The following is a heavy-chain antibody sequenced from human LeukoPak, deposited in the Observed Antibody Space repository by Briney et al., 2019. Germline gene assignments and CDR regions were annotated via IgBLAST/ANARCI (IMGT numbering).Heavy chain of an antibody. V-gene: IGHV4-34*01. Sequence: SETLSLTCAVHGGSFNGYYWNWIRQPPGKGLEWIGEINHSGSTNYNPSLKSRVTISVDTSKNQFSLMLSSVTAADTAVYYCARGRYPRDYVWGSYRFVYWGQGTLVTVSS. D-gene: IGHD3-16*02. CDR3: ARGRYPRDYVWGSYRFVY. CDR2: INHSGST. J-gene: IGHJ4*02. CDR1: GGSFNGYY.